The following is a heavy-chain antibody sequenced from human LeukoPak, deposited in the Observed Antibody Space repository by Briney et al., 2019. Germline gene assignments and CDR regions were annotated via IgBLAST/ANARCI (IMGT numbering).Heavy chain of an antibody. Sequence: GGSLRLSCAASGFTISSYYMAWVRQAPGKGLEWVSVIYHSGNTDYADSVKGRFTISRDNSKNTVYLQMSSLRAEDTAVYYCAGGGIEEGATSYWGQGTLVTVSS. CDR3: AGGGIEEGATSY. V-gene: IGHV3-53*01. CDR1: GFTISSYY. J-gene: IGHJ4*02. D-gene: IGHD1-26*01. CDR2: IYHSGNT.